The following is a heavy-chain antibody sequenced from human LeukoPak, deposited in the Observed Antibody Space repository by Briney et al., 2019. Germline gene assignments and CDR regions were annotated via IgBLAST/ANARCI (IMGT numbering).Heavy chain of an antibody. Sequence: GASVKVSCKASGYTFTSYYMHWVRQAPGQGLEWMGIINPSGGSTSYAQKFQGRVTKTRDTSTSTVYMELSSLRSEDTAVYYCARDPSPGAVFDYWGQGTLVTVSS. CDR3: ARDPSPGAVFDY. CDR1: GYTFTSYY. V-gene: IGHV1-46*01. D-gene: IGHD6-19*01. J-gene: IGHJ4*02. CDR2: INPSGGST.